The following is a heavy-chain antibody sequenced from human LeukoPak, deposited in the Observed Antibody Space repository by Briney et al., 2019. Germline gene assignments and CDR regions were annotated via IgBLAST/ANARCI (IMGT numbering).Heavy chain of an antibody. CDR3: ARELGGAGSYFFPYYAMDV. CDR2: ISGYNGNT. J-gene: IGHJ6*02. CDR1: GYSFTSYG. D-gene: IGHD3-10*01. Sequence: ASVNVSCKASGYSFTSYGINWVRQAPGQGLEWMGWISGYNGNTKYAQDFQGRVTMTTDTSTSTAYMELRSLRSDDTAVYYCARELGGAGSYFFPYYAMDVWGQGTTVTVSS. V-gene: IGHV1-18*01.